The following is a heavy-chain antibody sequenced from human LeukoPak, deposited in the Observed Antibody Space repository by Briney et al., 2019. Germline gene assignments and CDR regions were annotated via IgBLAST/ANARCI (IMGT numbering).Heavy chain of an antibody. J-gene: IGHJ5*02. CDR3: ARGAEFDWFDP. CDR1: GYTFTSYG. D-gene: IGHD3-16*01. V-gene: IGHV1-18*01. CDR2: ISAYNGNT. Sequence: ASVKVSCKASGYTFTSYGVSWVRQAPGQGLEWMGWISAYNGNTHYAQKLQGRVTMTTDTSTNTAYMEVRSLRSDDTAVYSCARGAEFDWFDPWGQGTLVTASS.